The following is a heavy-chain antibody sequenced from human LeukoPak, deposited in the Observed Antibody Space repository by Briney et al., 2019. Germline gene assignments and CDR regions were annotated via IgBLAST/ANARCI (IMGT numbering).Heavy chain of an antibody. D-gene: IGHD2-2*01. CDR1: GFTFSSYW. V-gene: IGHV3-7*01. J-gene: IGHJ6*03. CDR3: ARVDCSSTSCYFWRETPYYYMDV. Sequence: PGGSLRLSCAASGFTFSSYWMSWVRQAPGKGLEWVANMKQDGSEKYYVDSVKGRFTISRDNAKNSLYLQMNSLRAEDTAVYYCARVDCSSTSCYFWRETPYYYMDVWGKGTTVTVSS. CDR2: MKQDGSEK.